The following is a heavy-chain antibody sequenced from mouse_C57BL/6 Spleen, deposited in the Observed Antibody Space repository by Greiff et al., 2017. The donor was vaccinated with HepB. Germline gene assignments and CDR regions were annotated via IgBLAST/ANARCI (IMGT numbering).Heavy chain of an antibody. J-gene: IGHJ2*01. V-gene: IGHV14-1*01. CDR2: IDPEDGDT. CDR3: TPASTVVNYFDY. Sequence: EVKLMESGAELVRPGASVKLSCTASGFNIKDYYMHWVKQRPEQGLEWIGRIDPEDGDTEYAPKFQGKATMTADTSSNTAYLQLSSLTSEDTAVYYCTPASTVVNYFDYWGQGTTLTVSS. D-gene: IGHD1-1*01. CDR1: GFNIKDYY.